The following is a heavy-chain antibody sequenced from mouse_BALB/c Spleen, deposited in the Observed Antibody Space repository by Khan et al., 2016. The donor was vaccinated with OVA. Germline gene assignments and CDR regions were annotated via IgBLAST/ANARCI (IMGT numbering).Heavy chain of an antibody. CDR1: GYTFTSYW. CDR2: IYPGNTDT. D-gene: IGHD4-1*01. Sequence: EVQLQESGTVLARPGASVKMSCKASGYTFTSYWMHWVKQRPGQGLEWIGDIYPGNTDTNYNQKFKGKAKLTAVTYTSTAYMELYSLTNEDSADYYWTRWNWDVAWFAYWGQGTLVTVSA. V-gene: IGHV1-5*01. CDR3: TRWNWDVAWFAY. J-gene: IGHJ3*01.